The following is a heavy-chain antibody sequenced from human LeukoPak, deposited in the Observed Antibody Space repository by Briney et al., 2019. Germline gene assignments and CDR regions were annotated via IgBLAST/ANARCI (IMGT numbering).Heavy chain of an antibody. CDR3: ARRSGHGSGSYYLFDY. CDR1: RYRFSSYW. V-gene: IGHV5-10-1*04. CDR2: IDSSDSYI. J-gene: IGHJ4*02. Sequence: GESLKISCKGSRYRFSSYWIIWVRQMPGKGLEWMGRIDSSDSYINYSPSLQGQVTISADKSIRTAYLQWSSLKASDTAMYYCARRSGHGSGSYYLFDYWGQGTLVTVSS. D-gene: IGHD3-10*01.